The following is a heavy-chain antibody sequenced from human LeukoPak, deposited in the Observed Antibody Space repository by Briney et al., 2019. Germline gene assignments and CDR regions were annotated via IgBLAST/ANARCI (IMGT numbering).Heavy chain of an antibody. CDR1: GFTFNNYW. V-gene: IGHV3-7*01. CDR3: ARDSRALPS. CDR2: IKQDGSEK. J-gene: IGHJ4*02. Sequence: GGSLRLSRAASGFTFNNYWMSWVRQAPGKGLEWVANIKQDGSEKYYVDSVKGRFTISRDNVKNSLYLQMNSLRADDAAMYYCARDSRALPSWGQGTLVTVSS.